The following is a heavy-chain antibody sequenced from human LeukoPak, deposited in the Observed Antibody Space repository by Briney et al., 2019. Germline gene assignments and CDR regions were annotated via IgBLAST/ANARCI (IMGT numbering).Heavy chain of an antibody. J-gene: IGHJ5*02. CDR3: ARDMVQGVIGFDP. Sequence: EGSLRLSCAASGFTFSSYSMNWVRQAPGKGLEWVSSISSSSSYIYYADSVKGRFTISRDNAKNSLYLQMNSLRAEDTAVYYCARDMVQGVIGFDPWGQGTLVTVSS. D-gene: IGHD3-10*01. CDR2: ISSSSSYI. CDR1: GFTFSSYS. V-gene: IGHV3-21*01.